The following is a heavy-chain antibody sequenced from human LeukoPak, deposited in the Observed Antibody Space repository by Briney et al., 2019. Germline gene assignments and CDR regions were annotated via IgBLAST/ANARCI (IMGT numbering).Heavy chain of an antibody. CDR1: GFAFNTYA. CDR3: AREICGSRSYPDY. Sequence: GRSLRPSCAASGFAFNTYAMHWVRQAPGKGLEWVTLIWHDGSHKFYIDSVRGRFTISRDNSRSTVYLQMNGLRAKDAAVDYCAREICGSRSYPDYWGQGTLVTVSS. J-gene: IGHJ4*02. CDR2: IWHDGSHK. D-gene: IGHD3-10*01. V-gene: IGHV3-33*01.